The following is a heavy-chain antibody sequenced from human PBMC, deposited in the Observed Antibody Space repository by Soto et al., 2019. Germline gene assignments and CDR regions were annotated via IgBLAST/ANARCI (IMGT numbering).Heavy chain of an antibody. Sequence: GGSLRLSCAASGFTFSSYGMHWVRQAPGKGLEWVAVIWYDGSNKYYADTVKGRFTISRDNSKNTLYLQMNSLRAEDTAVYYCARDRVVVVPAAPAPGMGVWGQGTTVTVSS. CDR3: ARDRVVVVPAAPAPGMGV. V-gene: IGHV3-33*01. J-gene: IGHJ6*02. CDR1: GFTFSSYG. CDR2: IWYDGSNK. D-gene: IGHD2-2*01.